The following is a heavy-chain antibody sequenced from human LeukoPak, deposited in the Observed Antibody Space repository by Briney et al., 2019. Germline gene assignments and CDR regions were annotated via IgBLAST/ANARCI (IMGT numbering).Heavy chain of an antibody. CDR3: ASGGVGARPD. Sequence: KPSQTLSLTCTVSGGYINSGNYDWNWIRQPAGKGLEWIGRIYISGAINYNPSLKSRVTISVDTSKKQFSLKLTSVTAADTAVYYCASGGVGARPDWGQGTLVSVSS. J-gene: IGHJ4*02. D-gene: IGHD1-26*01. V-gene: IGHV4-61*02. CDR1: GGYINSGNYD. CDR2: IYISGAI.